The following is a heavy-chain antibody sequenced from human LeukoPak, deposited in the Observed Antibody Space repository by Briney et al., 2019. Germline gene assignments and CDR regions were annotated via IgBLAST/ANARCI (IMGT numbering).Heavy chain of an antibody. Sequence: ASVKVSCKASGYTFTSYGISWVRQAPGQGLEWMGWISAYNGNTNYAQKLQGRVTMTTDTSTSTAYMELRSLRSDDTAVYYCARPSISPYYYYGMDVWGQGTTVTVSS. J-gene: IGHJ6*02. CDR3: ARPSISPYYYYGMDV. D-gene: IGHD3-9*01. CDR1: GYTFTSYG. CDR2: ISAYNGNT. V-gene: IGHV1-18*01.